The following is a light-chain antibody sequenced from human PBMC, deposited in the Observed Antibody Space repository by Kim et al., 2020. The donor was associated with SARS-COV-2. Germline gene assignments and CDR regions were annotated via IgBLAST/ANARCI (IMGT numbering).Light chain of an antibody. V-gene: IGKV1D-13*01. CDR1: QDVTTA. J-gene: IGKJ5*01. Sequence: ASVGDRVTITCRASQDVTTALAWYQQKAGKPPKLLIYDVSSLERGVPSRFSGSGSGTHFTLTISSLQPEDVATYYCQQFKNYPITFGQGTRLEIK. CDR2: DVS. CDR3: QQFKNYPIT.